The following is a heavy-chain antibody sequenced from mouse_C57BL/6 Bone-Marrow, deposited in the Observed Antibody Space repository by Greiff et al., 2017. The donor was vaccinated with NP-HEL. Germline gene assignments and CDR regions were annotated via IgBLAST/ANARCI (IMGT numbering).Heavy chain of an antibody. CDR1: GYTFTDYY. CDR3: ARGSTTVVAPYWYFDV. V-gene: IGHV1-76*01. Sequence: VKLVESGAELVRPGASVKLSCKASGYTFTDYYINWVKQRPGQGLEWIARIYPGSGNTYYNEKFKGKATLTAEKSSSTAYMQLSSLTSEDSAVYFCARGSTTVVAPYWYFDVWGTGTTVTVSS. J-gene: IGHJ1*03. D-gene: IGHD1-1*01. CDR2: IYPGSGNT.